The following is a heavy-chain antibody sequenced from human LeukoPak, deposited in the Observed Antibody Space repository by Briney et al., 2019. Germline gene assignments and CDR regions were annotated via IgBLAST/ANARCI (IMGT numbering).Heavy chain of an antibody. CDR2: IYTSGST. D-gene: IGHD4-11*01. CDR1: GGSISSGSYF. Sequence: PSQTLSLTCTVSGGSISSGSYFWSWIRQPAGKGLEWIGRIYTSGSTNYNPSLKSRVTMSVDTSKNQFSLKLSSVTAADTAVYYCARGGLQPFPFDYWGQGTLVTVSS. CDR3: ARGGLQPFPFDY. V-gene: IGHV4-61*02. J-gene: IGHJ4*02.